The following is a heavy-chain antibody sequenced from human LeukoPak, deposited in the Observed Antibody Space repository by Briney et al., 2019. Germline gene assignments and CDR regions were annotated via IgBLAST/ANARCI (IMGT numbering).Heavy chain of an antibody. CDR1: GYSVSSGYS. J-gene: IGHJ4*02. D-gene: IGHD6-25*01. CDR2: IYHSGST. Sequence: SETLSLTCTVSGYSVSSGYSWGWIRQPLGKGLEWIGSIYHSGSTYYNPSLKSRVTISVDTSKNQLSLKLSSVTAADTAVYYCARSRGRLAQLDFWGQGTLVTVSS. CDR3: ARSRGRLAQLDF. V-gene: IGHV4-38-2*02.